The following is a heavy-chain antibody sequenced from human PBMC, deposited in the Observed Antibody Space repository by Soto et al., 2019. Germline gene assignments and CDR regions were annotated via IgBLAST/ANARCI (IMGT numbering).Heavy chain of an antibody. CDR1: GFTFDDYA. CDR2: ISWNSGSI. J-gene: IGHJ3*02. V-gene: IGHV3-9*01. CDR3: AKKRTSSGLVRGAFDI. Sequence: GGSLRLSCAASGFTFDDYAMHWVRQAPGKGLEWVPGISWNSGSIGYADSVKGRFTISRDNAKNSLYLQMNSLRAEDTALYYCAKKRTSSGLVRGAFDIWGQGTMVTVSS. D-gene: IGHD6-19*01.